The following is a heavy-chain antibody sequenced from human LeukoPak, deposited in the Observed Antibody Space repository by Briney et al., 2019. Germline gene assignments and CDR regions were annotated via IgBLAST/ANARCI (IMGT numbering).Heavy chain of an antibody. D-gene: IGHD6-13*01. Sequence: ASVKVSCKASGYTFTSYGISWVRQAPGQGLEWMGWISAYNGNTNYAQKLQGKVTMTTDTSTSTAYMELRSLRSDDTAVYYCAGGYSKCWYPFFDYWGPGTLVNVSS. CDR2: ISAYNGNT. CDR3: AGGYSKCWYPFFDY. V-gene: IGHV1-18*01. CDR1: GYTFTSYG. J-gene: IGHJ4*02.